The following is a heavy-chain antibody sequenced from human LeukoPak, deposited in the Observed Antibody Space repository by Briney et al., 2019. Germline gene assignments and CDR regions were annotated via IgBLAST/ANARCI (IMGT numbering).Heavy chain of an antibody. CDR2: INPNSGGT. CDR3: ARWVAGQFYFDY. J-gene: IGHJ4*02. V-gene: IGHV1-2*02. D-gene: IGHD6-13*01. Sequence: GASVKVSCKASGYTFPYYYIHWVRQAPGQGLEWMGWINPNSGGTNYAQKFQGRVTMSRYTSITTAYMELSRLRSDDTAVYYCARWVAGQFYFDYWGQGTLVTVSS. CDR1: GYTFPYYY.